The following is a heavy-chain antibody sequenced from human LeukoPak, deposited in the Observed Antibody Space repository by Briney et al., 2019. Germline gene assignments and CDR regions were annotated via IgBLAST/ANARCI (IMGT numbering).Heavy chain of an antibody. CDR1: GFTFSSYA. CDR3: AKGGYGDYENPVAFDI. J-gene: IGHJ3*02. V-gene: IGHV3-23*01. Sequence: TGGSLRLSCAASGFTFSSYAMSWVRQAPGKGLEWVSAISGSGGNTYYADSVKGRFTISRDNSKNTLYLQMNSLRAEDTAVYYCAKGGYGDYENPVAFDIWGQGTMVTVSS. D-gene: IGHD4-17*01. CDR2: ISGSGGNT.